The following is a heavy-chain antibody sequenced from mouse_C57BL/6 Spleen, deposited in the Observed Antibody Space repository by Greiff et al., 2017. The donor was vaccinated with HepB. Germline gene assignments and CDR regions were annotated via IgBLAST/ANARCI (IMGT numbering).Heavy chain of an antibody. CDR2: IYPSDSET. J-gene: IGHJ1*03. V-gene: IGHV1-61*01. Sequence: QVQLQQPGAELVRPGSSVKLSCKASGYTFTSYWMDWVKQRPGQGLEWIGNIYPSDSETHYNQKFKDKATLTVDKSSSTAYMQLSSLTSEDSAVYYCARDGSSYVYFDVWGTGTTVTVSS. CDR3: ARDGSSYVYFDV. D-gene: IGHD1-1*01. CDR1: GYTFTSYW.